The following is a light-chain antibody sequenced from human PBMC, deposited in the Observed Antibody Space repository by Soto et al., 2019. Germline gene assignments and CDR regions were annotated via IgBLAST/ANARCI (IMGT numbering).Light chain of an antibody. V-gene: IGKV4-1*01. Sequence: DIVMTQSPDYLAVSLGERATINCKSSQSVLHSSNNKNYLAWYQQKPGQPPKLLIYWASNRESGVPDRFSGSGSGTDFTLTISSRQAEDVAVYYCQQYYSTPLTFGQGTNVEIK. CDR1: QSVLHSSNNKNY. CDR3: QQYYSTPLT. CDR2: WAS. J-gene: IGKJ1*01.